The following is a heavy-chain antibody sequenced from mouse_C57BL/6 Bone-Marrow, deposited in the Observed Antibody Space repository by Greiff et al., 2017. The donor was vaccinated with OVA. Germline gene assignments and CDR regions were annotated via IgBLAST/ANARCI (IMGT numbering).Heavy chain of an antibody. J-gene: IGHJ3*01. D-gene: IGHD2-2*01. CDR3: ARPGGYAWFAY. CDR2: ISSGSSTI. V-gene: IGHV5-17*01. Sequence: DVKLVESGGGLVKPGGSLKLSCAASGFTFSDYGMHWVRQAPEKGLEWVANISSGSSTIYYADTVKGRFTISRDNAKNTLFLQMTSLRSEDTAMYYCARPGGYAWFAYWGQGTLVTVSA. CDR1: GFTFSDYG.